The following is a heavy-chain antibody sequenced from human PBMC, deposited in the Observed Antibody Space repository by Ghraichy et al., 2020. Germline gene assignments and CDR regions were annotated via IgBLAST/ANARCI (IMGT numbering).Heavy chain of an antibody. J-gene: IGHJ2*01. Sequence: GGSLRLSCAASGFTFSSYSMNWVRQAPGKGLEWVSSISSSSSYIYYADSVKGRFTISRDNAKNSLYLQMNSLRAEDTAVYYCAKETSGYSSSWPQYFDLWGRGTLVTVSS. CDR2: ISSSSSYI. V-gene: IGHV3-21*01. CDR3: AKETSGYSSSWPQYFDL. CDR1: GFTFSSYS. D-gene: IGHD6-13*01.